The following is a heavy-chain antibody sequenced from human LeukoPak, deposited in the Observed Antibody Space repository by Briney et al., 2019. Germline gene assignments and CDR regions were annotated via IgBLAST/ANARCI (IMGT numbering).Heavy chain of an antibody. CDR3: ARGERYCTNGICYERAYKWFDP. Sequence: GGSLRLSCAASGFTFNNYGMSWVRQAPGKGLEWVSSISGSSDTYYADSVKGRFTISRDNSKNTLYLQMNGLRAEDTAVYYCARGERYCTNGICYERAYKWFDPWGQGTLVTVSS. D-gene: IGHD2-8*01. CDR2: ISGSSDT. CDR1: GFTFNNYG. J-gene: IGHJ5*02. V-gene: IGHV3-23*01.